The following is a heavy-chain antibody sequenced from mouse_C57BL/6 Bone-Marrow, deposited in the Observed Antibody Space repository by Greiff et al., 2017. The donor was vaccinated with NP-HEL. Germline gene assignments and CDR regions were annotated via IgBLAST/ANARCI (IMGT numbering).Heavy chain of an antibody. CDR1: GYAFSSSW. Sequence: QVQLQQSGPELVKPGASVKISCKASGYAFSSSWMNWVKQRPGKGLEWIGRIYPGDGDTNYNGKFKGKATLTADKSSSTAYMQLSSLTAEDSAVYFCARHYGSFYGGQGTTLTVSS. V-gene: IGHV1-82*01. CDR3: ARHYGSFY. CDR2: IYPGDGDT. D-gene: IGHD1-1*01. J-gene: IGHJ2*01.